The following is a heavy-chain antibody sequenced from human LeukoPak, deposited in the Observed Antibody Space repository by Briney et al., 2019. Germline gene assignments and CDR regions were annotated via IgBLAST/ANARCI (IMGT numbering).Heavy chain of an antibody. CDR1: GYTFTSYD. J-gene: IGHJ4*02. V-gene: IGHV1-8*01. D-gene: IGHD3-22*01. CDR2: MNPNSGNT. CDR3: ARRDYYDSSGSFDY. Sequence: ASXXVSCKASGYTFTSYDINWVRQATGQGLEWMGWMNPNSGNTGYAQKFQGRVTMTRNTSISTAYMELSSLRSEDTAVYYCARRDYYDSSGSFDYWGQGTLVTVSS.